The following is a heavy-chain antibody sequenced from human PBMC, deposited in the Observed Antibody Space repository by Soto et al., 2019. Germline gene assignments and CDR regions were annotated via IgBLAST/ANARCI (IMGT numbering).Heavy chain of an antibody. J-gene: IGHJ4*02. D-gene: IGHD3-3*01. CDR1: GGSISSSSYY. CDR3: AIHSLRSSPFDY. Sequence: QLQLQESGPGLVKPSETLSLTCTVSGGSISSSSYYWGWIRQPPGKGLEWIGSIYYSGSTYYNPSPQRLXXLXVXXAKNQFPLNRSSVPAADTAVYYCAIHSLRSSPFDYRGQGTLVTVSS. V-gene: IGHV4-39*01. CDR2: IYYSGST.